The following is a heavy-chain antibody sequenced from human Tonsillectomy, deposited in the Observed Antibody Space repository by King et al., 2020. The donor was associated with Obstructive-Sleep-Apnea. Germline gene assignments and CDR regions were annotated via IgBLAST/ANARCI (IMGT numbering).Heavy chain of an antibody. CDR1: GFSFDDYT. Sequence: DVQLVESGGLVIQPGGSLRLSCAASGFSFDDYTMHWVRQAPGKGLEWVSLISWDGTTTYYADSVRGRFTFSRDNSRDALYLQMNSLTTDDTALYYCVKDICAGNYYNSGSYQLAFDVWGQGTMVTVSS. CDR3: VKDICAGNYYNSGSYQLAFDV. J-gene: IGHJ3*01. CDR2: ISWDGTTT. V-gene: IGHV3-43*01. D-gene: IGHD3-10*01.